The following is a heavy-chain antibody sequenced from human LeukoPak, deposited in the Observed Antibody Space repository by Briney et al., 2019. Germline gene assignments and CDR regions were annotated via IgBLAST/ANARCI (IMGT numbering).Heavy chain of an antibody. CDR3: AKDRWTGTTFSYYFDY. CDR1: GFTFSSHE. V-gene: IGHV3-33*06. Sequence: GGSLRLSCVASGFTFSSHEMNWVRQAPGKGLEWVAVIWYDGSNKYYADSVKGRFTISRDNSKNTLYLQMNSLRAEDTAVYYCAKDRWTGTTFSYYFDYWGQGTLVTVSS. D-gene: IGHD1-7*01. J-gene: IGHJ4*02. CDR2: IWYDGSNK.